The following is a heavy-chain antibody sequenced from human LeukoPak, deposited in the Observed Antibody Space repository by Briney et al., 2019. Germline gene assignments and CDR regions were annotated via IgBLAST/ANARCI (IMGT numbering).Heavy chain of an antibody. CDR2: IYYSGST. CDR3: AREGGVDILTGYYSDY. J-gene: IGHJ4*02. V-gene: IGHV4-30-4*01. CDR1: GGSISSGDYY. D-gene: IGHD3-9*01. Sequence: PSQTLSLTCTVSGGSISSGDYYWSWIRQPPGTGLEWIGYIYYSGSTYYNPSLKSRVTISVDTSKNQFSLKLSSVTAADTAGYYCAREGGVDILTGYYSDYWGQGTLVTVSS.